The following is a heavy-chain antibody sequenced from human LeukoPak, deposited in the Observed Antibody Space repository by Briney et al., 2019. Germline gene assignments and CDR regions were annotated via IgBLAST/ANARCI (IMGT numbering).Heavy chain of an antibody. D-gene: IGHD3/OR15-3a*01. V-gene: IGHV1-69*13. CDR3: ARDREGLAYFDY. J-gene: IGHJ4*02. Sequence: SVKVSCKASGGTFSSYAISWVRRAPGQGLEWMGGIIPIFGTANYAQKFQGRVTITADESTSTAYMELSSLRSDDTAVYYCARDREGLAYFDYWGQGTLVTVSS. CDR1: GGTFSSYA. CDR2: IIPIFGTA.